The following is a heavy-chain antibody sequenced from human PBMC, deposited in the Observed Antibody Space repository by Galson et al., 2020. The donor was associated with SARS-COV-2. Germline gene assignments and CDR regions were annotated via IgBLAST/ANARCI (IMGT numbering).Heavy chain of an antibody. D-gene: IGHD3-3*01. V-gene: IGHV4-34*01. CDR3: ARGFRGLRFLEWLLYFDY. CDR1: GGSFSGYY. J-gene: IGHJ4*02. CDR2: INHSGST. Sequence: SETLSLTCAVYGGSFSGYYWSWIRQPPGKGLEWLGEINHSGSTNYNPSLKSQVTISVDTSKNQFSLKLSSVTAADTAVYYCARGFRGLRFLEWLLYFDYWGQGTLVTVSS.